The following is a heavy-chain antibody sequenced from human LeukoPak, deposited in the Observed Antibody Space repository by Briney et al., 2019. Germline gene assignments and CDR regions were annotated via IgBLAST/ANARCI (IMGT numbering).Heavy chain of an antibody. CDR1: GYTFTGYY. V-gene: IGHV1-2*02. CDR2: INPNSGGT. D-gene: IGHD2-21*02. Sequence: GASVKVSCKASGYTFTGYYMHWVRQAPGQGLEWMGWINPNSGGTNYAQKFQGRVTMTRDTSISTAYMELSRLRSDDTAVYYCARDGAYCGGDCHFDPWGQGTLVTVSS. CDR3: ARDGAYCGGDCHFDP. J-gene: IGHJ5*02.